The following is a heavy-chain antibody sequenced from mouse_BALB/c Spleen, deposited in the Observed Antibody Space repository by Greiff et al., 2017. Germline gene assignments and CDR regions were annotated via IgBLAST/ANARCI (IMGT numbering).Heavy chain of an antibody. CDR1: GFTFTDYY. CDR2: IRNKANGYTT. V-gene: IGHV7-3*02. D-gene: IGHD2-1*01. CDR3: ARYGNYAWFAY. Sequence: EVKLMESGGGLVQPGGSLRLSCATSGFTFTDYYMSWVRQPPGKALEWLGFIRNKANGYTTEYSASVKGRFTISRDNSQSILYLQMNTLRAEDSATYYCARYGNYAWFAYWGQGTLVTVSA. J-gene: IGHJ3*01.